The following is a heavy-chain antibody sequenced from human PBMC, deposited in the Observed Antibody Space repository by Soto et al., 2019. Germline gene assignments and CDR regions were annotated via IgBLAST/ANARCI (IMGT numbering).Heavy chain of an antibody. V-gene: IGHV5-51*01. J-gene: IGHJ5*02. CDR2: FEPSDSRA. D-gene: IGHD5-12*01. Sequence: GECLKISCEASGYNVAAHWISWVRQRPGKGLEWIGRFEPSDSRATYSPSFQGQVTVSIDKSINTAYLQWSSLKTSDTAMYYCAKHEVGYFDPWGQGTLVTVSS. CDR3: AKHEVGYFDP. CDR1: GYNVAAHW.